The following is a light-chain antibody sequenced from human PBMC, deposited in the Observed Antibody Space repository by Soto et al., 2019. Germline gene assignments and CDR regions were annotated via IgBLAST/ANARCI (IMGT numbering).Light chain of an antibody. CDR3: SSYTSSSTRV. CDR1: SSDVGGYNY. CDR2: DVN. V-gene: IGLV2-14*01. Sequence: QSLLTQPASVSGSPGQSITISCTGTSSDVGGYNYVSWYQQHPDKAPKLMIYDVNNRPSGVSNRFSGSKSGNTASLTISGLQAEDEADYYCSSYTSSSTRVFGTGTKLTVL. J-gene: IGLJ1*01.